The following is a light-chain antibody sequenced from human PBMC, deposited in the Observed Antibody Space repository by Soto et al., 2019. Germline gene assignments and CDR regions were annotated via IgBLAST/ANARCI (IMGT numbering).Light chain of an antibody. CDR1: QSISNS. CDR2: NTY. CDR3: QQYNNWPRT. Sequence: EIVMTQSPATLSVSPGERATLSCRASQSISNSLAWYQQKPGQAPRLLIYNTYTRATGVPASFSSSGSGTEFTLTITSLQSEDFAVYYCQQYNNWPRTFGQGTKVEIQ. V-gene: IGKV3-15*01. J-gene: IGKJ1*01.